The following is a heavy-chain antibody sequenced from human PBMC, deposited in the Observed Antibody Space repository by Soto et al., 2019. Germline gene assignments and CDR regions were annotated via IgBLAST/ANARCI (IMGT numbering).Heavy chain of an antibody. CDR3: AKDGGSRWFGELSGYFDY. V-gene: IGHV3-23*01. D-gene: IGHD3-10*01. CDR1: GFTFSSYA. CDR2: ISGSGGST. J-gene: IGHJ4*02. Sequence: EVQLLESGGGLVQPGGSLRLSCAASGFTFSSYAMSWVRQAPGKGLEWVSAISGSGGSTYYEDSVKGRFTISRDNSKNPLYLQMNSLRAEDTAVYYCAKDGGSRWFGELSGYFDYWGQGTLVTVSS.